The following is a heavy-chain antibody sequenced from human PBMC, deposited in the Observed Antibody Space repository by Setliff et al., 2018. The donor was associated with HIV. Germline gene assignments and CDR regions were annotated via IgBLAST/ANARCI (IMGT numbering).Heavy chain of an antibody. CDR1: GYTFSDYD. J-gene: IGHJ4*02. D-gene: IGHD6-13*01. Sequence: ASVKVSCKASGYTFSDYDVAWVRQAPGQGLEWMGWISGYSGHTSYAQKIQGRVTMTTDTSTSTAYMELRSLRSDDTAVYFCAREHSTTWPYFDFWCQGTLVTVSS. V-gene: IGHV1-18*01. CDR2: ISGYSGHT. CDR3: AREHSTTWPYFDF.